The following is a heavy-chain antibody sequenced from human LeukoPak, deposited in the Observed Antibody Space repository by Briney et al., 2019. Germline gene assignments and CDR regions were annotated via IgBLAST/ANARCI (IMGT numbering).Heavy chain of an antibody. D-gene: IGHD3-22*01. J-gene: IGHJ3*01. CDR3: GRASYYYDTSGLVAFDV. V-gene: IGHV3-9*01. Sequence: PGRSLRLSCAASGFIFGDYGMCWVRQAPGKGLEWVAGINWNSDRIGYADSVNGRFTISRDNAKNSLYMQMNSVRAEDTALYYCGRASYYYDTSGLVAFDVWGQGKTVIVSS. CDR2: INWNSDRI. CDR1: GFIFGDYG.